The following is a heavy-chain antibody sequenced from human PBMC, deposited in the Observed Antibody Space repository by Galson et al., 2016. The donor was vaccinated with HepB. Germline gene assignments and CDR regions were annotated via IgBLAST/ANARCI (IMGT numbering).Heavy chain of an antibody. CDR1: GFTLSSYW. J-gene: IGHJ6*02. V-gene: IGHV3-74*01. CDR3: ARGTVDKPGMDV. D-gene: IGHD1-1*01. Sequence: SLSLSCAASGFTLSSYWMHWVRQAPGKGLVWVSRMNGDGSYTSYADSVKGRFTISRDNAKNTLYLQMNSLRAEDTAVYYCARGTVDKPGMDVWGQGTTVTVSS. CDR2: MNGDGSYT.